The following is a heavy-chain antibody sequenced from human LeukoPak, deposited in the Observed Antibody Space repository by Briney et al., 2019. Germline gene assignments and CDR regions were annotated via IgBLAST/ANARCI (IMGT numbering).Heavy chain of an antibody. CDR1: GGSISCYY. D-gene: IGHD5-24*01. J-gene: IGHJ4*02. V-gene: IGHV4-59*01. CDR3: ARAPMGGGYKGTASFHS. Sequence: PSETLSLTCTVSGGSISCYYWSWIRQPPGKGPEWIGYFHYSGNTNYNPSLKSRVTMSLDMSKNQFTLKLNSVTAAGTAVYYCARAPMGGGYKGTASFHSWGQGTLVTVSS. CDR2: FHYSGNT.